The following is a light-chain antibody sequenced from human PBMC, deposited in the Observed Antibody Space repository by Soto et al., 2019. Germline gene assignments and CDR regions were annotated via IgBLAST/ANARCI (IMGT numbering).Light chain of an antibody. CDR2: TLS. V-gene: IGKV2-40*01. CDR3: MQRIEFPIT. Sequence: DIVMTQSPDSLAVSLGERATINCKSSQSVLYSSNNKNYLAWYLQKPGQSPQLLIYTLSYRASGVPDRFSGSGSGTDFTLKISRVEAEDVGVYYCMQRIEFPITFGQGTRLEIK. J-gene: IGKJ5*01. CDR1: QSVLYSSNNKNY.